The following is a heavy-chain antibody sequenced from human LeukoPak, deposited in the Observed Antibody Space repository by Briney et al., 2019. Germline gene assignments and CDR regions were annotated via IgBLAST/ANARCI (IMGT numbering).Heavy chain of an antibody. V-gene: IGHV3-23*01. Sequence: AGGSLRLSCAASGFTFSSYAMSWVRQAPGKGLEWVSAISGSGGSTYYADSVKGRFTISRDNSKNTLYLQTNSLRAEDTAVYYCAKDGDYYDSSGYWADFDYWGQGTLVTVSS. CDR2: ISGSGGST. CDR1: GFTFSSYA. J-gene: IGHJ4*02. CDR3: AKDGDYYDSSGYWADFDY. D-gene: IGHD3-22*01.